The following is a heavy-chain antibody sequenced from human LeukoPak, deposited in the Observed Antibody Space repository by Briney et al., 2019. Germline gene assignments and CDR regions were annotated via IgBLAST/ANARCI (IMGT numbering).Heavy chain of an antibody. V-gene: IGHV3-64D*06. D-gene: IGHD6-19*01. CDR1: GFTFSSSP. CDR3: VKTQYSSGWLGY. J-gene: IGHJ4*02. Sequence: PGGSLRLSCSASGFTFSSSPMHWVRQAPGKGLEYVSAITNDGGSTYSADSVRGRFTISRDNSKNTLYLQMSSLRADDTAVYYCVKTQYSSGWLGYWGQGTLVTVSS. CDR2: ITNDGGST.